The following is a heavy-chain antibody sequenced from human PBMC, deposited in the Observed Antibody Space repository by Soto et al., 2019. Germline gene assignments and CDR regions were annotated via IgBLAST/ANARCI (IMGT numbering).Heavy chain of an antibody. D-gene: IGHD6-13*01. V-gene: IGHV3-30*18. CDR3: AKDLWAVSSLYASYDAVDI. CDR2: ISYDGSNK. J-gene: IGHJ3*02. CDR1: GLTFSSYG. Sequence: QVQLVEYGGCVVQPGRSLRLSCADSGLTFSSYGMHVARQTQGKGRECVAVISYDGSNKYYADSVKGRFTISRDNSKNTLYLQMNSLSAEDTTVYYGAKDLWAVSSLYASYDAVDIGGQGKMVTVAT.